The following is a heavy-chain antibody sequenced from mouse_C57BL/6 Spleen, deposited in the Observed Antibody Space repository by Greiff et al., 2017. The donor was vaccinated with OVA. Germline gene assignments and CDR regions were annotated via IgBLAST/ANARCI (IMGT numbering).Heavy chain of an antibody. CDR3: ARAGAYYYGSSHYFDY. CDR2: ISDGGSYT. CDR1: GFTFSSYA. Sequence: DVKLVESGGGLVKPGGSLKLSCAASGFTFSSYAMSWVRQTPEKRLEWVATISDGGSYTYYPDNVKGRFTISRDNAKNNLYLQMSHLKSEDTAMYYCARAGAYYYGSSHYFDYWGQGTTLTVSS. V-gene: IGHV5-4*03. J-gene: IGHJ2*01. D-gene: IGHD1-1*01.